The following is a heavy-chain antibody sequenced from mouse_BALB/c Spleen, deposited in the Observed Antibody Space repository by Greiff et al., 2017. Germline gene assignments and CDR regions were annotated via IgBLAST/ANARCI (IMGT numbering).Heavy chain of an antibody. Sequence: VKVVESGAELARPGASVKLSCKASGYTFTSYWMQWVKQRPGQGLEWIGAIYPGDGDTRYTQKFKGKATLTADKSSSTAYMQLSSLASEDSAVYYCARDDGYYDGGFAYWGQGTLVTVSA. J-gene: IGHJ3*01. CDR1: GYTFTSYW. CDR2: IYPGDGDT. V-gene: IGHV1-87*01. CDR3: ARDDGYYDGGFAY. D-gene: IGHD2-3*01.